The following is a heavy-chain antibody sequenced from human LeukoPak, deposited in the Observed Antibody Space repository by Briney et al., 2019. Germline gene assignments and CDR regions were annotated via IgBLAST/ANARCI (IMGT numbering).Heavy chain of an antibody. V-gene: IGHV1-69*06. Sequence: SVKVSCKASGGTFSSYAISWVRQAPGQGLEWMGGIIPIFGTANYAQKFQGRVTITADKATSTAYMELSSLRSEDTAVYYCARAGVEYQHNWFDPWGQGTLVTVSS. CDR1: GGTFSSYA. CDR2: IIPIFGTA. J-gene: IGHJ5*02. CDR3: ARAGVEYQHNWFDP. D-gene: IGHD2-2*01.